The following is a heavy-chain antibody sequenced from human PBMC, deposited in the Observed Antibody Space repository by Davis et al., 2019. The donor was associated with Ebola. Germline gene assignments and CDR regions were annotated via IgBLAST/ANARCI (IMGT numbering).Heavy chain of an antibody. J-gene: IGHJ4*02. V-gene: IGHV3-23*01. D-gene: IGHD1-26*01. CDR2: IARGGET. Sequence: PGGSLRLSCAASGFTFSTYAMSWVRQAPGKGLEWVSGIARGGETYYADSVKGRFTISRDNSKNTLFLQMNSLRVEDTAVYYCAKDYPQVIGTPFFDDWGQGTLVTVSS. CDR3: AKDYPQVIGTPFFDD. CDR1: GFTFSTYA.